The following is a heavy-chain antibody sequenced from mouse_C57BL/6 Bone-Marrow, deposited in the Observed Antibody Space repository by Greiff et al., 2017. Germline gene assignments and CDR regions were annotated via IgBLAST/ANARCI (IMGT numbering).Heavy chain of an antibody. Sequence: EVKLMESGGGLVQPGGSLKLSCAASGFTFSDYGMAWVRQAPRKGPEWVAFISNLAYSIYYADTVTGRFTISRENAKNTLYLEMSSLRSEDTAMYYCARGVGAYWGQGALVTVAA. CDR3: ARGVGAY. V-gene: IGHV5-15*01. D-gene: IGHD3-1*01. J-gene: IGHJ3*01. CDR2: ISNLAYSI. CDR1: GFTFSDYG.